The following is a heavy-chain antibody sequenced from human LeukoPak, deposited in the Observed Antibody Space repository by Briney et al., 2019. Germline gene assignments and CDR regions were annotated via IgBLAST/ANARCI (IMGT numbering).Heavy chain of an antibody. D-gene: IGHD3-22*01. J-gene: IGHJ4*02. CDR3: AKDYYHDSSGYYYFDY. Sequence: GGSLRLSCAASGFTFSSYAMSWVRQAPGKGLEWVSAISGSGGSTYYADSVRGRFTISRDNSKNTLYLQVNSLRAEDTAVYYCAKDYYHDSSGYYYFDYWGQGTLVTVSS. V-gene: IGHV3-23*01. CDR1: GFTFSSYA. CDR2: ISGSGGST.